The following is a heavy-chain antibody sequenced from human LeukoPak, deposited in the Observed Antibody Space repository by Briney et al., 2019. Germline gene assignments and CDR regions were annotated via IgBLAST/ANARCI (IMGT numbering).Heavy chain of an antibody. CDR1: GYTFTSYG. Sequence: ASVKVSCTASGYTFTSYGISWVRQAPGQGLEWMGWISAYNGNTNYAQKLQGRDTMTTDTSTSTAYMELRSLRADDTAVYYCARVTAYYYVDVWGKGRTVTVSS. V-gene: IGHV1-18*01. J-gene: IGHJ6*03. D-gene: IGHD5-18*01. CDR2: ISAYNGNT. CDR3: ARVTAYYYVDV.